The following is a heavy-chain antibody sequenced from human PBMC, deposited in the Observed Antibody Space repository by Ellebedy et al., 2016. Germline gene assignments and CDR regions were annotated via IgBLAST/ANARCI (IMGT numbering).Heavy chain of an antibody. CDR3: ASSLVYSSSPYYYFYIDV. Sequence: SETLSLXXTVSGGSIRTYYWSWIRQTPGKGLEWIAYVYWSGSTDYNPSLKSRVTISLDTSKSQISLKLTSVTAADTAVYYCASSLVYSSSPYYYFYIDVWGKGTTVTVSS. CDR1: GGSIRTYY. V-gene: IGHV4-59*12. J-gene: IGHJ6*03. D-gene: IGHD6-6*01. CDR2: VYWSGST.